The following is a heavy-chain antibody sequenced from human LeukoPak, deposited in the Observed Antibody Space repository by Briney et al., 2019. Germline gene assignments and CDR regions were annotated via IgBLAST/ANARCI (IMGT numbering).Heavy chain of an antibody. CDR2: ISGSGDNT. Sequence: GGSLRLSCAVSGFTFSTYAMSWDRQAPGKGLEWVSVISGSGDNTYYADSVKGRFTMSRDNSKNTLYLQMNSLRAEDTAVYYCANDYRSGSFHDFWGQGTLVTVSS. CDR3: ANDYRSGSFHDF. D-gene: IGHD3-10*01. V-gene: IGHV3-23*01. J-gene: IGHJ4*02. CDR1: GFTFSTYA.